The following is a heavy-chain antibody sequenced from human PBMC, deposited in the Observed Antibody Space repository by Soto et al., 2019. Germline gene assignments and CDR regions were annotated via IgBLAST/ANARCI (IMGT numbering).Heavy chain of an antibody. V-gene: IGHV3-74*01. CDR3: ARDLENDGNYYMDV. CDR1: GFTFSRYW. Sequence: EVQLVASGGGLVQPGGSLRLSCAATGFTFSRYWMHWVRQVPGAGLEWVSRINGDGSRITYTDSMKGRFTISRDNAKYTLYLQMNSLRDEDTAVYYCARDLENDGNYYMDVWGKGTTVTVSS. J-gene: IGHJ6*03. CDR2: INGDGSRI. D-gene: IGHD3-3*01.